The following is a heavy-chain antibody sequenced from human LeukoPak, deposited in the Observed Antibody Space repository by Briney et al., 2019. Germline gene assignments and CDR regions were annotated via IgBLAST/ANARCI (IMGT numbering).Heavy chain of an antibody. CDR1: GFTFSTYA. D-gene: IGHD2-15*01. J-gene: IGHJ4*02. CDR3: AKRVGDCAGGSCLTTPHFDY. CDR2: ISSSGGTI. V-gene: IGHV3-48*01. Sequence: PGGSLRLSCAASGFTFSTYAMHWVRQAPGKGLEWVSHISSSGGTITYADSVKGRFTISRDNAKNSLYLQMNSLRAEDTAVYYFAKRVGDCAGGSCLTTPHFDYWGQGTLVTVSS.